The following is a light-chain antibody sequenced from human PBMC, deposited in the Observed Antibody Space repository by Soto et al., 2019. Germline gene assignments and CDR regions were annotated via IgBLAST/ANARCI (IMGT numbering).Light chain of an antibody. V-gene: IGLV1-40*01. CDR1: SSNIGAGYD. CDR3: QSYDSSLSGYYV. CDR2: GNS. J-gene: IGLJ1*01. Sequence: QAVVTQPPSLSGAPGQRVTISCTGSSSNIGAGYDVHWYQQLPGTAPKLLIYGNSNRPSGVPDRFSGSKSGTSASLAITGLQAEDEADYYCQSYDSSLSGYYVFGTGTKVTVL.